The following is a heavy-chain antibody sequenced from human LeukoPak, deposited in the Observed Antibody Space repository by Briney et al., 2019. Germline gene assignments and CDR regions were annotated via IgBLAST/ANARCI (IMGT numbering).Heavy chain of an antibody. CDR2: ITSRSSYI. J-gene: IGHJ4*02. Sequence: GGSLRLSCAASGFTFNSYTMNWVRQAPGKGLEWVSSITSRSSYIYYADSVKGRFTISRDNAKNSLYLQMNSLRAEDTAVYYCARGCNGGSCYDYWGQGTLVTVSS. CDR3: ARGCNGGSCYDY. CDR1: GFTFNSYT. D-gene: IGHD2-15*01. V-gene: IGHV3-21*01.